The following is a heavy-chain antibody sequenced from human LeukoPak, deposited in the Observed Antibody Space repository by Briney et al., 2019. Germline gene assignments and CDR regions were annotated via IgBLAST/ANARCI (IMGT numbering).Heavy chain of an antibody. CDR2: INHSGST. CDR3: ARGDYDSLFDY. D-gene: IGHD3-22*01. J-gene: IGHJ4*02. V-gene: IGHV4-34*01. CDR1: GGSFSGYY. Sequence: KPSETLSLTCAVYGGSFSGYYWSWIRQPPGKGLEWIGEINHSGSTNYNPSLKSRVTISVDTSKNQFSLKLSSVTAADTAVYYCARGDYDSLFDYWGQGTLVTVSS.